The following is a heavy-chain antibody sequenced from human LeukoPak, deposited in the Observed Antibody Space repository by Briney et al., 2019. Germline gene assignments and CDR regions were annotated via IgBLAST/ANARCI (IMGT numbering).Heavy chain of an antibody. Sequence: SETLSLTCTVSGGSISSYYWSWIRQPPGKGLEWIGYIYYSGSTNYNPSLKSRLTISVDTSKNQFSLKLRSVTAADTAVYYCARTTTLADSLYYFDYWGQGTLVTVSS. CDR2: IYYSGST. CDR1: GGSISSYY. D-gene: IGHD1-1*01. CDR3: ARTTTLADSLYYFDY. V-gene: IGHV4-59*08. J-gene: IGHJ4*02.